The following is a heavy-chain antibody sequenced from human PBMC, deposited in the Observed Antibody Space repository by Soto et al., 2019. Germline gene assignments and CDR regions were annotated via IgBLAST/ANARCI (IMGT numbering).Heavy chain of an antibody. J-gene: IGHJ4*02. D-gene: IGHD3-10*01. CDR1: GFPLSSFA. CDR2: ITGSGDLT. Sequence: EVQLLESGGGLVQPGESLRLSCAASGFPLSSFAMSWVRQAPGKGLEWVSTITGSGDLTYYADSVKGRFTISRDNSKNTLYLQMNSLRAEDTAVYSCAKDHPVARGVFDYWGQGTLVTVSS. V-gene: IGHV3-23*01. CDR3: AKDHPVARGVFDY.